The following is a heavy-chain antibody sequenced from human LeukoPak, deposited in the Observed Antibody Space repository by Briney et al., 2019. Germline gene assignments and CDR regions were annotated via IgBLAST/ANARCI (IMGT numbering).Heavy chain of an antibody. Sequence: ASVKVSCKASGYIFTNYYMHWVRQAPGQGLEWMGIINPSGGSTSYAQKFQGRVTMTRDMSTSTVYMELSSLRSEGTAVYYCARGGSRKYYDFWSGYYTHDAFDIWGQGTMVTVSS. V-gene: IGHV1-46*01. CDR3: ARGGSRKYYDFWSGYYTHDAFDI. CDR2: INPSGGST. J-gene: IGHJ3*02. CDR1: GYIFTNYY. D-gene: IGHD3-3*01.